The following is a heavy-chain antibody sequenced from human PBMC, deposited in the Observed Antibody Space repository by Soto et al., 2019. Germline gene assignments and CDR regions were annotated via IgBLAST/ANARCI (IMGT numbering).Heavy chain of an antibody. V-gene: IGHV1-18*01. J-gene: IGHJ6*02. CDR1: GYTFTSYG. CDR3: ARQYCSSTSCHILRYYYYGMDV. CDR2: ISAYNGNT. D-gene: IGHD2-2*01. Sequence: ASVKVSCKASGYTFTSYGISWVRQAPGQGLEWMGWISAYNGNTNYAQKLQGRVTMTTDTSTSTAYIELRSLRSDDTAVYYCARQYCSSTSCHILRYYYYGMDVWGQGTTVTVSS.